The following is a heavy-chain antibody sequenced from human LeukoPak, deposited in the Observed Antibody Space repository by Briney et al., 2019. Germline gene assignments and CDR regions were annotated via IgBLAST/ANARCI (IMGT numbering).Heavy chain of an antibody. CDR3: ARDRVTCSYASGTEY. J-gene: IGHJ4*02. CDR1: GFTFSTYW. V-gene: IGHV3-7*01. CDR2: IKQDGSEK. Sequence: GGSLRLSCAASGFTFSTYWMSWVRQAPGKGLEWVANIKQDGSEKYYVDSVKGRFTISRDNAKNSLYLQMNSLRAEDTAVYYCARDRVTCSYASGTEYWGQGTLVTVSS. D-gene: IGHD3-10*01.